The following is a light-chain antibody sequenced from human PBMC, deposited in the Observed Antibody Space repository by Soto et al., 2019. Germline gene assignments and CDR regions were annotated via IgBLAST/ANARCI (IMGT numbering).Light chain of an antibody. CDR1: PGVPSNY. CDR3: QQYGTSPRYT. Sequence: NGFNPRSGPLPFNKREKASHPRRGRPGVPSNYLAWYQQKPGQAPLLLIHGASSRATGIPDRFSGSGSGTDFTLTIDRMEPEDFAVYYCQQYGTSPRYTIGQGTKVDIK. J-gene: IGKJ2*01. CDR2: GAS. V-gene: IGKV3-20*01.